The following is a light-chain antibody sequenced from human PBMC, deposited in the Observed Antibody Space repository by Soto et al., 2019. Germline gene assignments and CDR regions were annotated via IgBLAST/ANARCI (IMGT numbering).Light chain of an antibody. Sequence: QSALTQPASVSGSPGQSITISCTGTSSDVGSYNLVSWYQQHPGKAPKLMIYEGSKRPSGVSNRFSGSKSGNTASLTISRLQAEDEAYYYCCSYAGSSADVFGTGTKLTVL. CDR2: EGS. CDR3: CSYAGSSADV. V-gene: IGLV2-23*01. J-gene: IGLJ1*01. CDR1: SSDVGSYNL.